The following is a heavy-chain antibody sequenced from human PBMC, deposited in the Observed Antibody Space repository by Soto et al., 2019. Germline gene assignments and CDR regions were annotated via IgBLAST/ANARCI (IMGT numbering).Heavy chain of an antibody. CDR1: GGTIKTYT. D-gene: IGHD2-21*01. Sequence: VQFVQSGAELKKLGSSVRVSCRASGGTIKTYTLSWVRQAPGQGLEWMGAFIPSFPAPNFAQRFKGRLTLTADESTNTGFMELSGLRPEDTALYFCATGEVVPSFPNWLDTWGQGTHVIVSS. CDR2: FIPSFPAP. V-gene: IGHV1-69*12. CDR3: ATGEVVPSFPNWLDT. J-gene: IGHJ5*02.